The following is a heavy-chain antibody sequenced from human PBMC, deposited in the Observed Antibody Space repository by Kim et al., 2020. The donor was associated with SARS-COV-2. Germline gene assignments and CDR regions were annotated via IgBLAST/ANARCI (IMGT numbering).Heavy chain of an antibody. V-gene: IGHV3-23*01. CDR2: ITDSGGNT. CDR3: ARGIYDT. Sequence: GGSLRLSCAASGVTFNNHGMSWVRQAPGKGLEWVSTITDSGGNTFYADSVKGRFTLSRNNSKNTLFLQLNSLRVEDAAVYYCARGIYDTWGQGTLLIVSS. J-gene: IGHJ5*02. D-gene: IGHD3-3*01. CDR1: GVTFNNHG.